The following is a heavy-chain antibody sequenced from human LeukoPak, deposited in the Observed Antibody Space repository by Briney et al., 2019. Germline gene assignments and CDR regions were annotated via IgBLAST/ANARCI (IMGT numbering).Heavy chain of an antibody. CDR3: ARDLEEYCSGGSCSLFDQ. J-gene: IGHJ4*02. CDR2: ISGSTTDI. Sequence: GGSLRLSCAASGFTFTAYTINWVRQAPGKGLEWVSYISGSTTDIYYADSVKGRFTISRHNAKKSLYLQMNSLRAEDTAVYYCARDLEEYCSGGSCSLFDQWGQGTLVTVSS. D-gene: IGHD2-15*01. V-gene: IGHV3-21*01. CDR1: GFTFTAYT.